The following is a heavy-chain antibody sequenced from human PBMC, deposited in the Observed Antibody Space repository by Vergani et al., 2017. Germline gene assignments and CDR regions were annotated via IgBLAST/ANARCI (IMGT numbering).Heavy chain of an antibody. D-gene: IGHD3-22*01. Sequence: QVQLVQSGAEVKKPGSSVKVSCKASGGTFSSYAISWVRQAPGQGLEWMGRIIPILGIANYAQKFQGRVTITADKSTSTAYMELNSLRAGDTAVYYCARGSSGYHTGWYFDLWGRGTLVTVSS. V-gene: IGHV1-69*04. J-gene: IGHJ2*01. CDR2: IIPILGIA. CDR3: ARGSSGYHTGWYFDL. CDR1: GGTFSSYA.